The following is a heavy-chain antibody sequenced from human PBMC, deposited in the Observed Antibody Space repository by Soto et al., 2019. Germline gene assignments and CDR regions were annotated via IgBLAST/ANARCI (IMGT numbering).Heavy chain of an antibody. V-gene: IGHV1-18*01. CDR2: ISAYNGNT. Sequence: ASVKVSCKASGYTFTSYGISWVRQAPGQGLEWMGWISAYNGNTNYAQKLQGRVTMTTDTSTITAYMELRSLRSDDTAVYYCARDRNIAVAGTGVDYWGQGTLVTVSS. D-gene: IGHD6-19*01. CDR1: GYTFTSYG. CDR3: ARDRNIAVAGTGVDY. J-gene: IGHJ4*02.